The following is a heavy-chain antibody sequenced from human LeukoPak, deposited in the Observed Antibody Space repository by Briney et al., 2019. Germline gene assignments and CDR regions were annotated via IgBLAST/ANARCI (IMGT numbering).Heavy chain of an antibody. D-gene: IGHD3-10*01. V-gene: IGHV3-23*01. CDR3: AKTSAGIRGGYFDY. J-gene: IGHJ4*02. CDR1: GFTFSSYA. CDR2: INDSGGNT. Sequence: GGSLRLSXAASGFTFSSYAMSWVRQAPGKGLGWVSRINDSGGNTYYADSVKGRFTISRDNSKNTLFLQMSSLRAEDTAVYYCAKTSAGIRGGYFDYWGQGTLVTVSS.